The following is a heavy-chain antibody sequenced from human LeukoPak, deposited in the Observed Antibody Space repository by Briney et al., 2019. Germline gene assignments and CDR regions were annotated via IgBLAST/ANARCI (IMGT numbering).Heavy chain of an antibody. CDR1: GFTFNNYW. D-gene: IGHD3-10*01. CDR3: ARGNFYSSSGSSPLDS. CDR2: INSDGSRT. J-gene: IGHJ4*02. V-gene: IGHV3-74*01. Sequence: GGSLRLSCAASGFTFNNYWMHWVRQVPGKGVVWVSRINSDGSRTNYVDSAKGRFTISRDNAKNTVSLQMNSLGAEDSAVYYCARGNFYSSSGSSPLDSWGQGTLVTVSS.